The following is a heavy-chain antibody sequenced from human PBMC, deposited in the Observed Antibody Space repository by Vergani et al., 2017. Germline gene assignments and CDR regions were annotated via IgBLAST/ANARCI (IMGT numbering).Heavy chain of an antibody. CDR3: ARLYGRDSSGSKYFDY. Sequence: QVQLVQSGAEVKKPGASVKVSCQASGYTFTSYYIHWVRQAPGQGLEWMGIINPSGGSTNYAQKFQGRVTMTRDTSTSTVFMELSSLRASDSAMYYCARLYGRDSSGSKYFDYWGQGTLVTVSS. V-gene: IGHV1-46*01. J-gene: IGHJ4*02. CDR1: GYTFTSYY. CDR2: INPSGGST. D-gene: IGHD3-22*01.